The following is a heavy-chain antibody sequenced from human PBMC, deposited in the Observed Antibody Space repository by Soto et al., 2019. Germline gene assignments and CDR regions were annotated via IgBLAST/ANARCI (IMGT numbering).Heavy chain of an antibody. Sequence: EVQLLESGGGLVQPGGSLRLSCAASGFTFSSYAMSWVRQAPGKGLEWVSAISGSGGSAYYADSVKGRFTIARDNSKNTLYLQMNSLRAEDTAVYYGANSFDSSGYYSPTNYWGQGTLVTVSS. V-gene: IGHV3-23*01. D-gene: IGHD3-22*01. J-gene: IGHJ4*02. CDR1: GFTFSSYA. CDR2: ISGSGGSA. CDR3: ANSFDSSGYYSPTNY.